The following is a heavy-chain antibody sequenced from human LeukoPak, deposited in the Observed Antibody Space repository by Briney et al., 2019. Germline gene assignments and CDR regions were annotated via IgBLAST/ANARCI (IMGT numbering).Heavy chain of an antibody. CDR1: GYTFTSYG. Sequence: GASVKVSCKASGYTFTSYGISWVRQAPGQGLEWMGWISAYNGNTNYAQKLQGRVTMATDTSTSTAYMELRGLRSDDTAVYYCARELVDYGDYAPGYWGQGTLVTVSS. D-gene: IGHD4-17*01. CDR2: ISAYNGNT. V-gene: IGHV1-18*01. CDR3: ARELVDYGDYAPGY. J-gene: IGHJ4*02.